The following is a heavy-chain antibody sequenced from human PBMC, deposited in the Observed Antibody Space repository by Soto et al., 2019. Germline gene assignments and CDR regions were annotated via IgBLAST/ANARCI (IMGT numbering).Heavy chain of an antibody. J-gene: IGHJ6*02. V-gene: IGHV1-58*02. CDR1: GFTFTSSA. D-gene: IGHD5-18*01. CDR3: AASPEDTAMVWYYSMDV. Sequence: GALVKVSCKASGFTFTSSAMQWVRQARGQRLEWIGWIVVGSGNTNYAQKFQERVTITRDMSTSTAYMELSSLRSEDTAVYYCAASPEDTAMVWYYSMDVWGQGTTVPSP. CDR2: IVVGSGNT.